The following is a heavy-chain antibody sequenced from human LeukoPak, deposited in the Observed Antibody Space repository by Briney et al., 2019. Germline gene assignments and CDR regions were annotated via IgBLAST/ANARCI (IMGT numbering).Heavy chain of an antibody. D-gene: IGHD3-22*01. CDR2: IIPIFGTA. J-gene: IGHJ3*02. CDR3: ASRGYYYDSSGSSGAFDI. V-gene: IGHV1-69*05. CDR1: GGTFSSYA. Sequence: SVKVSCKASGGTFSSYAISWVRQAPGQGLEWMGRIIPIFGTANYAQKFQGRVTITTDESTSTAYMELSSLRSEDTAVYYCASRGYYYDSSGSSGAFDIWGQGTMVTVSS.